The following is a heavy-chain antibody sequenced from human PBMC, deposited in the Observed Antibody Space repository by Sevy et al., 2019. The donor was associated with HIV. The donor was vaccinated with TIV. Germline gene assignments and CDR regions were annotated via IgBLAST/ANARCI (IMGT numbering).Heavy chain of an antibody. D-gene: IGHD3-10*01. Sequence: GGSLRLSCAASGFTFSSYGMHWVRQAPGKGLEWVAVLSSDGNNKYYADSVKGRFTISRDDSKSTLYLQMNSLRVEDTAVYFCAKRVAGALAALDIWGQGTMVTVSS. V-gene: IGHV3-30*18. CDR1: GFTFSSYG. J-gene: IGHJ3*02. CDR3: AKRVAGALAALDI. CDR2: LSSDGNNK.